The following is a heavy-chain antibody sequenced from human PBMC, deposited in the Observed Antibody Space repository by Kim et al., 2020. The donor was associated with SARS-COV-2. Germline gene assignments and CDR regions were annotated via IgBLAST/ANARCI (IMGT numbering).Heavy chain of an antibody. CDR3: ARRSTGYSSGWYEGWYFDL. CDR2: IYPGDSDT. Sequence: GESLKISCKGSGYSFTSYWIGWVRQMPGKGLEWMGIIYPGDSDTRYSPSFQGQVTISADKSISTAYLQWSSLKASDTAMYYCARRSTGYSSGWYEGWYFDLWAVAPWSLSPQ. D-gene: IGHD6-19*01. V-gene: IGHV5-51*01. J-gene: IGHJ2*01. CDR1: GYSFTSYW.